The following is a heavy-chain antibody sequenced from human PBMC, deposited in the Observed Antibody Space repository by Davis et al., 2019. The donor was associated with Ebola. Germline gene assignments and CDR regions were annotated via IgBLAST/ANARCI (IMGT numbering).Heavy chain of an antibody. V-gene: IGHV4-59*12. CDR2: IYYSGST. CDR3: ARVGKYCSSTSCYLYYYYGMDV. Sequence: SETLSLTCTVSGGSISSYYWSWIRQPPGKGLEWIGYIYYSGSTNYNPSLKSRVTISVDTSKNQFSLKLSSVTAADTAVYYCARVGKYCSSTSCYLYYYYGMDVWGKGTTVTVSS. CDR1: GGSISSYY. J-gene: IGHJ6*04. D-gene: IGHD2-2*01.